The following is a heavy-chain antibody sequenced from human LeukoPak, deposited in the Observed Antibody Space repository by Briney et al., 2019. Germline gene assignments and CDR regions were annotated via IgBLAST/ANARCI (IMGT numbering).Heavy chain of an antibody. D-gene: IGHD6-19*01. J-gene: IGHJ4*02. Sequence: PSETLSLTCTVSGGSISSYYWSWIRQPAGKGLEWTGRIHPSGSTNYNPSLKSRVTISVDTSKNQFSLKLSSVTAADTAVYYCARTRPRIAVAGFDYWGQGTLVTVSS. CDR3: ARTRPRIAVAGFDY. CDR1: GGSISSYY. CDR2: IHPSGST. V-gene: IGHV4-4*07.